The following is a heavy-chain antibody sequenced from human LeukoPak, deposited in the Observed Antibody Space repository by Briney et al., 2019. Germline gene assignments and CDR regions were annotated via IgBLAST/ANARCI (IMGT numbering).Heavy chain of an antibody. V-gene: IGHV4-39*07. CDR1: GGSISSSSYY. Sequence: SETLSLTCTVSGGSISSSSYYWGWIRQPPGKGLEWIGSIYYSGSTNYNPSLKSRVTISVDTSKNQFSLKLSSVTAADTAVYYCARVGSSGWFTIYFDYWGQGTLVTVSS. CDR3: ARVGSSGWFTIYFDY. J-gene: IGHJ4*02. D-gene: IGHD6-19*01. CDR2: IYYSGST.